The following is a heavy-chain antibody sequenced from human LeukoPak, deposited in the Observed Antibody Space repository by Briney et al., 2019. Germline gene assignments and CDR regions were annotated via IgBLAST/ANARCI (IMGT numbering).Heavy chain of an antibody. CDR3: AKQEEQWLVRGAFDY. Sequence: GGSLRPSCAASGFTFSSYAMSWVRQAPGKGLEWVSAISGSGGSTYYADSVKGRFTISRDNSKNTLYLQMNSLRAEDTAVYYCAKQEEQWLVRGAFDYWGQGTLVTVSS. D-gene: IGHD6-19*01. CDR2: ISGSGGST. J-gene: IGHJ4*02. V-gene: IGHV3-23*01. CDR1: GFTFSSYA.